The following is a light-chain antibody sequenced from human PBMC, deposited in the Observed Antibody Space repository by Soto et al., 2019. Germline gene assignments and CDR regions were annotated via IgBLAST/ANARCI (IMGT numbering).Light chain of an antibody. Sequence: QSVLTQPPSASGTPGQRVTISCSGSSSNIGSNYVYWYQQLPGTAPKLLIYRNTQRPSGVPDRFSGSKSGTSASLAISGLRSEDEADYYCAAFDDSLSGSYWVFGGGTKLTVL. CDR3: AAFDDSLSGSYWV. CDR1: SSNIGSNY. J-gene: IGLJ3*02. CDR2: RNT. V-gene: IGLV1-47*01.